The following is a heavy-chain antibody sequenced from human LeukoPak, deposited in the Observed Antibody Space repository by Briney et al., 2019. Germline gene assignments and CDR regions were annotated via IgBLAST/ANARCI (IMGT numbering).Heavy chain of an antibody. CDR2: IYYSGST. Sequence: SETLSLTCTVSGGSISSYYWSWIRQTPGKGLEWIGDIYYSGSTNYNPSLKSRVTISVDTSKNQFSLKLSSVTAADTAVYYCALGVPAAMSSVLFDYWGQGTLVTVSS. V-gene: IGHV4-59*08. CDR3: ALGVPAAMSSVLFDY. D-gene: IGHD2-2*01. J-gene: IGHJ4*02. CDR1: GGSISSYY.